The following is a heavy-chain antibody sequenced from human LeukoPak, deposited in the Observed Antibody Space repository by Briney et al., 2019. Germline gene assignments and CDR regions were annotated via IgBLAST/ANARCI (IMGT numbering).Heavy chain of an antibody. V-gene: IGHV3-23*01. CDR3: AKEDPAIILGIDY. Sequence: GGSLRLSCAASGCSFSSYAMSWVRQAPGKGLEWVSAITGSGASTYYADSVRGRFTISRDNSKNTLFLQLDSLRVEDTAVYYCAKEDPAIILGIDYWGQGALVIVSS. CDR2: ITGSGAST. J-gene: IGHJ4*02. CDR1: GCSFSSYA. D-gene: IGHD5-18*01.